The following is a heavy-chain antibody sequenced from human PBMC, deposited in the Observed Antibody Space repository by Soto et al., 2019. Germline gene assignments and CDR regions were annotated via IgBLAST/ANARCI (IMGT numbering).Heavy chain of an antibody. CDR2: ISAYNGNT. J-gene: IGHJ4*02. CDR3: ARKYYYDSSGYDDDY. Sequence: ASVKVSFKASCYTFTSYGISWVRQAPGQGLEWMGWISAYNGNTNYAQKLQGRVTMTTDTSTSTAYMELRSLRSDDTAVYYCARKYYYDSSGYDDDYWGQGTLVTVSS. D-gene: IGHD3-22*01. V-gene: IGHV1-18*04. CDR1: CYTFTSYG.